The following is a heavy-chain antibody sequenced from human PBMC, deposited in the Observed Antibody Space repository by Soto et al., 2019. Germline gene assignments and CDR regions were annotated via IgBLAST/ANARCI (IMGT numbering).Heavy chain of an antibody. CDR1: GGTFSSYA. Sequence: QVQLVQSGAEVKKPGSSVKVSCKASGGTFSSYAISWVRQAPGQGLEWMGGIIPIFGTANYAQKFQGRVTITADESTSTAYMELSSLRSEYTAVYYCARGYCSGGSCYGYYYYGMDVWGQGTTVTVSS. CDR2: IIPIFGTA. CDR3: ARGYCSGGSCYGYYYYGMDV. V-gene: IGHV1-69*01. J-gene: IGHJ6*02. D-gene: IGHD2-15*01.